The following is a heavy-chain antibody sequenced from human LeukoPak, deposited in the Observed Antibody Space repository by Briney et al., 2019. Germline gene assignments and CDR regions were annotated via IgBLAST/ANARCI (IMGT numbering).Heavy chain of an antibody. V-gene: IGHV1-8*03. D-gene: IGHD5-12*01. J-gene: IGHJ4*02. CDR2: MNPNSGNT. CDR1: GYTFTSYD. Sequence: GASVKVSCKASGYTFTSYDINWVRQATGQGLEWMGWMNPNSGNTGYAQKFQGRVTITRNTSISTAYMELSSLRSEDTAVYYCAKGLFSGYDKYLDSWGQGTLVTVSS. CDR3: AKGLFSGYDKYLDS.